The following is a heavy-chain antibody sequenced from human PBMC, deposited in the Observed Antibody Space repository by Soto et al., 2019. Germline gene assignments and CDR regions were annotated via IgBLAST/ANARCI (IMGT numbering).Heavy chain of an antibody. Sequence: QVQLVESGGGVVQPEKSLRLSCAASGFTFSNYGMQWVRQTPGKGLEWVAGILFDGSNKYYADSVKGRLTISLDNSKNRLYLLMNSLRAEGTAVYYCVRDYTYGTGTSYGHNWFDTWGQGTLVSVSS. V-gene: IGHV3-33*01. J-gene: IGHJ5*02. CDR2: ILFDGSNK. D-gene: IGHD3-10*01. CDR3: VRDYTYGTGTSYGHNWFDT. CDR1: GFTFSNYG.